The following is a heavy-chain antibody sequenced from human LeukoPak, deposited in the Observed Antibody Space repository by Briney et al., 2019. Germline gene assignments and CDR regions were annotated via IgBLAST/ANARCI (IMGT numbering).Heavy chain of an antibody. J-gene: IGHJ4*02. CDR1: GFTFSSYA. D-gene: IGHD3-10*01. CDR2: ISYDGSNK. V-gene: IGHV3-30-3*01. Sequence: PGGSLRLSCAASGFTFSSYAMHWVRQAPGKGLEWVAVISYDGSNKYYADSVKGRFTISRDNSKNTLYLQMNSLRAEDTAVYYCARAWWFGDLRGDYWGQGTLVTVSS. CDR3: ARAWWFGDLRGDY.